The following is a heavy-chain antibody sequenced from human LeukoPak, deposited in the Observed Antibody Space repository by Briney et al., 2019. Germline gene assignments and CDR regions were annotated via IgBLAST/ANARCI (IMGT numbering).Heavy chain of an antibody. CDR3: ASTYYYDSSGYYYGFDY. Sequence: SVKVSCKASGGTFSSYAISWVRQAPGQGLEWMGGIIPIFGTANYAQKFQGRVTITTDESTSTAYMELSSLRSEDTAVYYCASTYYYDSSGYYYGFDYSGQGTLVTVSS. V-gene: IGHV1-69*05. CDR1: GGTFSSYA. J-gene: IGHJ4*02. CDR2: IIPIFGTA. D-gene: IGHD3-22*01.